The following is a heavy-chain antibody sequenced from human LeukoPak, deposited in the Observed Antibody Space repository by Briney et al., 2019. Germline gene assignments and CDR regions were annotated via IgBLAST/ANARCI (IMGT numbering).Heavy chain of an antibody. CDR1: GFTVSSNY. CDR2: IYSGGST. D-gene: IGHD6-19*01. V-gene: IGHV3-53*01. CDR3: ASSGVFPHNPLDY. J-gene: IGHJ4*02. Sequence: GGSLRLSCAASGFTVSSNYMSWVRQAPGKGLEWVSVIYSGGSTYYADSVKGRFTISRDNSKNTLYLQMNSLRAEDTAVYYCASSGVFPHNPLDYWGQGTLVTVSS.